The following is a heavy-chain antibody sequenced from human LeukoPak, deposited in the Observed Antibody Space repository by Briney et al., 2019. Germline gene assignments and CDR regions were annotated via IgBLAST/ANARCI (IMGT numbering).Heavy chain of an antibody. J-gene: IGHJ4*02. CDR2: INPNNGAT. D-gene: IGHD1-26*01. CDR1: GYTFTGYY. Sequence: ASVKVSCKGSGYTFTGYYMHWVRQAPGQGLEWMGRINPNNGATNYAQKLQGRVTITGDTSISTAYMELSSLRSDDTAVYYCTRETGSYHGNDYWGQGTLVTVSS. CDR3: TRETGSYHGNDY. V-gene: IGHV1-2*06.